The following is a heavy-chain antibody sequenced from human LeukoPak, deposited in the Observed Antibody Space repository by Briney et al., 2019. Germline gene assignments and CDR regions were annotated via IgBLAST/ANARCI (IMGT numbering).Heavy chain of an antibody. CDR1: GGSFSGYY. CDR3: ARDRGSTRPFDY. V-gene: IGHV4-34*01. CDR2: INHSGST. D-gene: IGHD2-2*01. Sequence: SETLSLTCAVDGGSFSGYYWSWIRQPPGKGLEWIGEINHSGSTNYNPSLKSRVTISVDTSKSQFSLKLSSVTAADTAVYYCARDRGSTRPFDYWGQGTLVTVSS. J-gene: IGHJ4*02.